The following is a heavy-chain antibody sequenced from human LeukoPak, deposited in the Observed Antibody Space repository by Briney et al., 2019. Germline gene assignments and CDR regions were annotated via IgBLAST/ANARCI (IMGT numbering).Heavy chain of an antibody. CDR1: GGSISSYY. J-gene: IGHJ4*02. D-gene: IGHD1-14*01. V-gene: IGHV4-59*01. CDR2: IYYSGGT. CDR3: ARHNAHFDY. Sequence: SETLSLTCTVSGGSISSYYWSWIRQPPGKGLEWIGYIYYSGGTNYNPSLKSRVTISVDTSKNQFSLKLSSVTAADTAVYYCARHNAHFDYWGQGTLVTVSS.